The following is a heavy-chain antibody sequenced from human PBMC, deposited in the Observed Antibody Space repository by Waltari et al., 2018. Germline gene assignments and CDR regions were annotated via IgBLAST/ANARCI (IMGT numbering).Heavy chain of an antibody. J-gene: IGHJ3*02. D-gene: IGHD7-27*01. CDR1: GFTFSSYS. V-gene: IGHV3-21*01. Sequence: EVQLVESGGGLVKPGGSLRLSCAASGFTFSSYSMNWVRQAPGKGLEWVSSISSSSSYIYYADSVKGRFTISRDNAKNSLYLQMNSLRAEDTAVYYCATGRNWGNDAFDIWGQGTMVTVSS. CDR3: ATGRNWGNDAFDI. CDR2: ISSSSSYI.